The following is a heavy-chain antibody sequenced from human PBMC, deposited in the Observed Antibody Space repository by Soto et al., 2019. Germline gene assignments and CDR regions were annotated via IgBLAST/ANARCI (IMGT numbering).Heavy chain of an antibody. CDR2: IFSNDEK. J-gene: IGHJ5*02. CDR1: GFSLSNARMG. V-gene: IGHV2-26*01. D-gene: IGHD3-10*01. Sequence: SGPTLVNPTETLTLTCTVSGFSLSNARMGVSWIRQPPGKALEWLAHIFSNDEKSYSTSLKSRLTISKDTSKSQVVLTMTNMDPVDTATYYCARIRRDYYGSGSYYTNWFDPWGQGTLVTV. CDR3: ARIRRDYYGSGSYYTNWFDP.